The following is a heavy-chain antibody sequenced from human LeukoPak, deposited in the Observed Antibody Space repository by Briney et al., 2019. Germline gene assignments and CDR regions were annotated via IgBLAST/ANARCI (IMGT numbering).Heavy chain of an antibody. J-gene: IGHJ4*02. D-gene: IGHD6-13*01. CDR3: ARGSSWYHYYDY. Sequence: SETLSLTCAVYGGSFSGYYWSWIRQPPGKGLEWIGEINHSGSTNYSPSLKSRVTISVDTSKNQFSLKLSSVTAADTAVYYCARGSSWYHYYDYWGQGTLVTVSS. CDR1: GGSFSGYY. V-gene: IGHV4-34*01. CDR2: INHSGST.